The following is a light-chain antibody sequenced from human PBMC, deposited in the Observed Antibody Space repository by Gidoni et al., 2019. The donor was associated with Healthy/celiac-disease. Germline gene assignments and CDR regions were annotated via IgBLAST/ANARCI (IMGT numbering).Light chain of an antibody. CDR1: QSISSY. V-gene: IGKV1-39*01. CDR3: QQSYSTPLT. CDR2: AAS. J-gene: IGKJ4*01. Sequence: IQITPSPSSLSASVGDRATITCRASQSISSYLNWYQQKPGKAPKLLIYAASSLQSGVPSRFSGSGSGTDFTLTISSLQPEDFATYYCQQSYSTPLTFGGGTKVEIK.